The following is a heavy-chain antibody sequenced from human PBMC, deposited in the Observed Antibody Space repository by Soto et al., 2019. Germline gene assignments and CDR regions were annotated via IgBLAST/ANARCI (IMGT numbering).Heavy chain of an antibody. CDR3: ARDPASYCSGTSCSLFYFDY. Sequence: ASVKVSCKASGYTFTNYAMHWVRQAPGQRLEWMGWINPGNGNTKYSQKFQGRVTIARDTSATTAYMELSSLGSEDTAVYYCARDPASYCSGTSCSLFYFDYWGQGTLVTVSS. CDR2: INPGNGNT. D-gene: IGHD2-2*01. CDR1: GYTFTNYA. V-gene: IGHV1-3*01. J-gene: IGHJ4*02.